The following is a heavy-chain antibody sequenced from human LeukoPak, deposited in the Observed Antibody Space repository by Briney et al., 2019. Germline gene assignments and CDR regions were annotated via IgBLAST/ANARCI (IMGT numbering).Heavy chain of an antibody. CDR2: MSGSGSTI. Sequence: GGSLRLSCAASGFTFSDYYVAWIRQAPGKGLEWVSYMSGSGSTIYLADSVKGRFTISRDNAKNSVCLQMNSLRAEDTAVYYCARAPQPAYYYYYYMDVWGKGTTVTISS. J-gene: IGHJ6*03. CDR1: GFTFSDYY. V-gene: IGHV3-11*04. D-gene: IGHD2-2*01. CDR3: ARAPQPAYYYYYYMDV.